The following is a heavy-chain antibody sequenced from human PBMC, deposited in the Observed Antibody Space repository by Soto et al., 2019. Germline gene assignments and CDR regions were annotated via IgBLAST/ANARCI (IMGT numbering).Heavy chain of an antibody. J-gene: IGHJ6*02. V-gene: IGHV3-30*18. CDR3: AKWGLSGHGMDV. D-gene: IGHD7-27*01. CDR2: TSYDGIKK. Sequence: QVQLVESGGGVVQPGRSLRLSCAASGYIFSNYGMHWVRQAPGKGLEGVAVTSYDGIKKYYADSVKDRFTISKDNSKNTLYLQMNILRIEDTAVYYCAKWGLSGHGMDVWGQGTTVTVSS. CDR1: GYIFSNYG.